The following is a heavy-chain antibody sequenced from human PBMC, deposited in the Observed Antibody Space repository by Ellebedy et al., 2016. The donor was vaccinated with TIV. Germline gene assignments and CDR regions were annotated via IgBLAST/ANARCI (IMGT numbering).Heavy chain of an antibody. D-gene: IGHD3-10*01. Sequence: GESLKISCAASGFTFSSFWMHCVRQAPGQGLVWVSRINSDGTSTSYADSVKVRFTISRDNAKNTLYLQMNSLRAEDTAVYYCGRVWFGELAPVDYWGQGTLVTVSS. CDR1: GFTFSSFW. V-gene: IGHV3-74*01. CDR3: GRVWFGELAPVDY. J-gene: IGHJ4*02. CDR2: INSDGTST.